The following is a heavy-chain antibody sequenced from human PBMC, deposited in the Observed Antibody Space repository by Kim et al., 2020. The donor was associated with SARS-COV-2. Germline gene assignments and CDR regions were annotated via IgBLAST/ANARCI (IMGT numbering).Heavy chain of an antibody. Sequence: GGSLRLSCSASGFTFSSYAMHWVRQAPGKGLEYVSAISSNGGSTYYADSVKGRFTISRDNSKNTLYLQMSSLRAEDTAVYYCVKLERWLQLLDFDYWGQGTLVTVSS. CDR3: VKLERWLQLLDFDY. D-gene: IGHD5-12*01. CDR1: GFTFSSYA. V-gene: IGHV3-64D*09. J-gene: IGHJ4*02. CDR2: ISSNGGST.